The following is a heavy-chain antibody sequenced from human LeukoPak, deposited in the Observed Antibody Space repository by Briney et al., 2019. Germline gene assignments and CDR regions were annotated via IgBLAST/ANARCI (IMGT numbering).Heavy chain of an antibody. J-gene: IGHJ4*02. D-gene: IGHD6-19*01. V-gene: IGHV4-59*01. CDR3: ARGEGYSSGYYRYYFDY. CDR1: GGSISSYY. Sequence: SETLSLTCTVSGGSISSYYWSWIRQPPGKGLEWIGYIYYCGSANYNPSLKSRFTISVDTSKNQFSLKLSSVTAADTAVYYCARGEGYSSGYYRYYFDYWGPGTLVTVSS. CDR2: IYYCGSA.